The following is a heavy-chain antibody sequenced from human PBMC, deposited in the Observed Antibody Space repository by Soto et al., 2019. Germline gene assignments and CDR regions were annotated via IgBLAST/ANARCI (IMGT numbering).Heavy chain of an antibody. D-gene: IGHD3-3*01. Sequence: SETLSLTCTVSGGSISSSSYYWGWIRQPPGKGLEWIGSIYYSGSTYYNPSLKSRVTISVDTSKNQFSLKLSSVTAADTAVYYCARGYDFWSGYYTTYYYYYMDVWGKGTTVTVSS. CDR2: IYYSGST. V-gene: IGHV4-39*01. CDR3: ARGYDFWSGYYTTYYYYYMDV. CDR1: GGSISSSSYY. J-gene: IGHJ6*03.